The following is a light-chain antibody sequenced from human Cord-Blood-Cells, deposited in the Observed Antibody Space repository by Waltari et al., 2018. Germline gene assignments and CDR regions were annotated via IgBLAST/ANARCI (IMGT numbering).Light chain of an antibody. CDR1: ILGAKS. V-gene: IGLV3-1*01. Sequence: SYHLTHPPSVPVPPGPTPSMPCSGDILGAKSPCWYQHKPGQSPVLVIYQDRKRPSGIPERFSGSNSGNTATLTISGTQAMDEADYYCQAWDSSTAVFGGGTKLTVL. CDR3: QAWDSSTAV. J-gene: IGLJ3*02. CDR2: QDR.